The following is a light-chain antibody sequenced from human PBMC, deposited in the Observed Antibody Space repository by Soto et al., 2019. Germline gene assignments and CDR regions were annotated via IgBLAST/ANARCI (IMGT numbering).Light chain of an antibody. CDR2: GAS. J-gene: IGKJ4*01. V-gene: IGKV3-20*01. CDR3: QQFGTSPPVT. Sequence: EIVLTQSPGTLSLSPGETATLSCRARLTVRSTYLAWYQQKPGQAPRLLIYGASTRATGIPDRFSGSGSGTDFTLTISRLEPEDFAVYYCQQFGTSPPVTFGGGTKVE. CDR1: LTVRSTY.